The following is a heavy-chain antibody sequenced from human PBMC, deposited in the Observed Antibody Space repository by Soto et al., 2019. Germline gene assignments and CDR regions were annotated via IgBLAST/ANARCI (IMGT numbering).Heavy chain of an antibody. J-gene: IGHJ6*02. CDR2: ISGSGGST. V-gene: IGHV3-23*01. CDR3: ARDLNYYDSSGSILYGMDV. D-gene: IGHD3-22*01. CDR1: GFTFSSYA. Sequence: VGSLRLSCAASGFTFSSYAMSWVRQAPGKGLEWVSAISGSGGSTYYADSVKGRFTISRDNSKNTLYLQMNSLRAEDTAVYYCARDLNYYDSSGSILYGMDVWGQGTTVTVSS.